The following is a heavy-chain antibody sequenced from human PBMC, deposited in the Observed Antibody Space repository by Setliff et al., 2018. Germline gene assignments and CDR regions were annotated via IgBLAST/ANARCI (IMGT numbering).Heavy chain of an antibody. D-gene: IGHD2-15*01. V-gene: IGHV4-31*11. Sequence: TSETLSLTCAVSGGSISTDPYFWTWIRQHPVKGLEWIGYISYSGRTSYNPSLYSRITVSLDRSKNQFSLQLTSVTAADTAMYYCARVAYPNGGSCRYFDSWGQGTLVTVSS. CDR1: GGSISTDPYF. J-gene: IGHJ4*02. CDR3: ARVAYPNGGSCRYFDS. CDR2: ISYSGRT.